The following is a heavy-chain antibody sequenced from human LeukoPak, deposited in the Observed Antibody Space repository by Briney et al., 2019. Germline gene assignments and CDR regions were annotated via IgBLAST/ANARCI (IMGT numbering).Heavy chain of an antibody. D-gene: IGHD3-22*01. CDR1: GVSISSGGFY. V-gene: IGHV4-31*03. J-gene: IGHJ5*02. Sequence: SQTLSLTCSVSGVSISSGGFYWSWIRQFPGKGLEWIGYIYHTGTTYYNPSLRTRVIISVDTSKNQFSLKVYSVTASDTAVYFCSTSDDSRGYLTSFGPWGQGTLVTVSS. CDR2: IYHTGTT. CDR3: STSDDSRGYLTSFGP.